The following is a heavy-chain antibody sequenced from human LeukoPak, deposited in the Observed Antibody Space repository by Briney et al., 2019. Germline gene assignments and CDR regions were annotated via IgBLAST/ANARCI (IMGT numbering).Heavy chain of an antibody. V-gene: IGHV4-59*11. D-gene: IGHD6-13*01. CDR1: GTSISSHY. J-gene: IGHJ4*02. CDR2: IFYSGST. Sequence: SETLSLTCTVSGTSISSHYWNWIRQPPGKGLEWIGYIFYSGSTKYNPSLTSRVTISVDTSKNQFSLKLSSVTAADTAVYYCARPTRWQQLVPDRGDYFDYWGQGTLVTVSS. CDR3: ARPTRWQQLVPDRGDYFDY.